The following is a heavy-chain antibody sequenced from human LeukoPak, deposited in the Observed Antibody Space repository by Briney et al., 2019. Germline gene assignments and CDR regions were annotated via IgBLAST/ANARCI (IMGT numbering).Heavy chain of an antibody. V-gene: IGHV4-39*07. CDR3: ATSSGWYSESYYLDY. CDR1: GGSISSSSYY. CDR2: IYYSGST. D-gene: IGHD6-19*01. Sequence: SETLSVTCTVSGGSISSSSYYWGWIRQPPGKGREWIGSIYYSGSTYYNPSLKSRFTISVYTSKNQFSLTLSYLTAADTAVYYCATSSGWYSESYYLDYWGKGTLLRVST. J-gene: IGHJ4*02.